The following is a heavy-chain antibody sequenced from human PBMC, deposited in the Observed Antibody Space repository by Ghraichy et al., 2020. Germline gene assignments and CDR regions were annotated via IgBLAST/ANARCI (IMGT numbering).Heavy chain of an antibody. Sequence: SETLSLTCTVSGGSISSSTYYWGWIRQPPGKGLEWIGSIYYSGSTYYNPSLKSRVTISVDTSKNQFSLKLSSVTAADTAVYYCARRARGYSYGTFDYWGQGTLVTVSS. V-gene: IGHV4-39*01. J-gene: IGHJ4*02. CDR1: GGSISSSTYY. CDR3: ARRARGYSYGTFDY. D-gene: IGHD5-18*01. CDR2: IYYSGST.